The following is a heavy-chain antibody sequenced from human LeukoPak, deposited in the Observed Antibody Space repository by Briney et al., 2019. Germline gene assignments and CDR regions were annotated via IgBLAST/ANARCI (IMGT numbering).Heavy chain of an antibody. CDR1: GGSISSSSYH. CDR3: ARISIVVVPAYFDY. Sequence: SETLSLTCTVSGGSISSSSYHWGWIRQPPGKGLEWIGSMYYSGSTYCNPSLKSRVTVSVDTSKNQFSLNLSSVTAADTAVYYCARISIVVVPAYFDYWGQGTLVTVSS. D-gene: IGHD2-2*01. V-gene: IGHV4-39*01. CDR2: MYYSGST. J-gene: IGHJ4*02.